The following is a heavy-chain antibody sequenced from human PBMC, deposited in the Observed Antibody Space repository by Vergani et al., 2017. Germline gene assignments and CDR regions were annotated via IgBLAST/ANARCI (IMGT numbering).Heavy chain of an antibody. CDR1: GYSLSSGYS. Sequence: QVQLQESGPGLVKPSEPLSLTCGVSGYSLSSGYSWGWIRQPPRKWLEWSGSIDHSGTTSYNAYLKSRVTISVDQSKNQFSLQLRSVTAADTAVYYCATLLTGRIDYWGQGTLVTVSS. D-gene: IGHD3-10*01. J-gene: IGHJ4*02. V-gene: IGHV4-38-2*01. CDR2: IDHSGTT. CDR3: ATLLTGRIDY.